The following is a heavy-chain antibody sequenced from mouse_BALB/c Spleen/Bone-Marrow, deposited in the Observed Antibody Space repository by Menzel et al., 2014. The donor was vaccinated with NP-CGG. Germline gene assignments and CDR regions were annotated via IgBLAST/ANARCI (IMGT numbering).Heavy chain of an antibody. V-gene: IGHV1-54*03. CDR2: INPGSGGT. D-gene: IGHD1-2*01. CDR1: GYAFTNYL. J-gene: IGHJ2*01. Sequence: VKLQESGAELVRPGTSVKVSCKASGYAFTNYLIEWVKQRPGQGLEWIGVINPGSGGTNYNEKFKDKATLTADESSSTAYMQLSSLTSDDSAVYFWSRQTATFFDCWGQGTTLTVSS. CDR3: SRQTATFFDC.